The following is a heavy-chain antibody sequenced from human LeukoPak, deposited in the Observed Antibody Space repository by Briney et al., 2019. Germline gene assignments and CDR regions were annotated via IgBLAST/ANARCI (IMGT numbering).Heavy chain of an antibody. V-gene: IGHV3-48*01. CDR3: AKDRLELHDYYMAV. Sequence: GGSLRLSCAASGFTFSSYSMNWVRQAPGKGLEWVSYISSSSSTIYYADSVKGRFTISRDNAKNTLFLQMNSLRAEDTAVYYCAKDRLELHDYYMAVWGKGTTVTVSS. CDR1: GFTFSSYS. CDR2: ISSSSSTI. D-gene: IGHD1-7*01. J-gene: IGHJ6*03.